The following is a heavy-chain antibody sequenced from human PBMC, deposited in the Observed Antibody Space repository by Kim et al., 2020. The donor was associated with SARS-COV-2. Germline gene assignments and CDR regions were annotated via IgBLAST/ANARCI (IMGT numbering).Heavy chain of an antibody. J-gene: IGHJ4*02. CDR3: ARGRWWYGILTGYHDNFDY. D-gene: IGHD3-9*01. CDR2: IYYSGST. V-gene: IGHV4-61*01. CDR1: GGSVSSGSYY. Sequence: SETLSLTCTVSGGSVSSGSYYWSWIRQPPGKGLEWIGYIYYSGSTNYNPSLKSRVTISVDTSKNQFSLRLSSVTAADTAVYYCARGRWWYGILTGYHDNFDYWGQGTLVTVSS.